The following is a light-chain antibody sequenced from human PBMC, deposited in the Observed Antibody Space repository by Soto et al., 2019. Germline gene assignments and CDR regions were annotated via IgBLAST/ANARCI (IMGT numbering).Light chain of an antibody. CDR2: GAS. CDR1: QSIRSY. V-gene: IGKV1-6*02. CDR3: LQEYNYTRT. J-gene: IGKJ1*01. Sequence: IQRTQSASSLSASVGDRVTITGRAGQSIRSYLNWYQQKSGKAPKLLISGASSLQSGVPSRFSGSGSGTDFTLTISSLKTEDCATYDCLQEYNYTRTFGQGTKVDIK.